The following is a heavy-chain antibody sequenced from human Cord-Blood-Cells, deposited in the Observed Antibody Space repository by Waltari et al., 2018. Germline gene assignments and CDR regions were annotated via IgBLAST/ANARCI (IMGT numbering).Heavy chain of an antibody. CDR3: ASGGDDYGDYYFDY. Sequence: VQLVQSGAEVKTPGSSVKVSCKASVGTFRSYAFSRFRPAPGQGLEWMGGIIPIFGTANYAQKFQGRVTITADESTSTAYMELSSLRSEDTAVYYCASGGDDYGDYYFDYWGQGTLVTVSS. J-gene: IGHJ4*02. CDR2: IIPIFGTA. CDR1: VGTFRSYA. V-gene: IGHV1-69*01. D-gene: IGHD4-17*01.